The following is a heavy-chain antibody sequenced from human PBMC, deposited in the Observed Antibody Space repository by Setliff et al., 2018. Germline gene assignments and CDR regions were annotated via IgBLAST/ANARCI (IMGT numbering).Heavy chain of an antibody. CDR3: ARDRFYNSWSGTSITAPHDAFDI. CDR1: GYTFTNHY. V-gene: IGHV1-46*03. J-gene: IGHJ3*02. CDR2: INPGGGST. Sequence: ASVKVSCKASGYTFTNHYMHWVRQAPGQGLEWMGMINPGGGSTTYAQKFQGRVTMTSDTSTNTDYLEVSSLRSEDTAVYFCARDRFYNSWSGTSITAPHDAFDIWGQGTMVTVSS. D-gene: IGHD3-3*01.